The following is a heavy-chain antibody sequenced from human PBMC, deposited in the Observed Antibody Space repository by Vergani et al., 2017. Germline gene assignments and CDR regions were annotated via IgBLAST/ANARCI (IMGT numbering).Heavy chain of an antibody. CDR2: ISGSGGST. CDR1: GFTFSSYA. CDR3: AKGXSLDTAMVEYYFDY. V-gene: IGHV3-23*01. Sequence: EVQLLESGGGLVQPGGSLRLSCAASGFTFSSYAMSWVRQAPGKGLEWVSAISGSGGSTYYADSVKGRFTISRDNSKNTLYLQMNSLRAEDTAVYYCAKGXSLDTAMVEYYFDYWGQGTLVTVSS. J-gene: IGHJ4*02. D-gene: IGHD5-18*01.